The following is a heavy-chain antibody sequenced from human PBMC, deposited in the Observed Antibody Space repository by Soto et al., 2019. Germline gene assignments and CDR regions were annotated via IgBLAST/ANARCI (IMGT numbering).Heavy chain of an antibody. D-gene: IGHD2-8*01. Sequence: EVQLLESGGGLVQPGGSLRLSCAASGFTFSSYAMSWVRQAPGKGLEWVSAISGSGGSTYYADSVKGRFTISRDNSKNMLYLQMNSLRAEDTAVYYCAKFVGVHVYYYYMDVWGKGTTVTVSS. V-gene: IGHV3-23*01. CDR2: ISGSGGST. J-gene: IGHJ6*03. CDR1: GFTFSSYA. CDR3: AKFVGVHVYYYYMDV.